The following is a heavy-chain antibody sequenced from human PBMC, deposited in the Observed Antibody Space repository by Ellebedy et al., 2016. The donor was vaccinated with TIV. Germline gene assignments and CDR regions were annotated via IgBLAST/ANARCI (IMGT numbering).Heavy chain of an antibody. D-gene: IGHD3-10*01. CDR3: ATDRGEGGLPSFFNS. CDR2: VNSVSTSM. Sequence: GESLKISCAVSGFPFSSYNLNWIRQAPGTGLEWVSAVNSVSTSMFYEDSVKGRFTISRDNAKNSLSLQLHSLRAEDTVVYYCATDRGEGGLPSFFNSWGQGTQVTVST. V-gene: IGHV3-21*01. CDR1: GFPFSSYN. J-gene: IGHJ4*02.